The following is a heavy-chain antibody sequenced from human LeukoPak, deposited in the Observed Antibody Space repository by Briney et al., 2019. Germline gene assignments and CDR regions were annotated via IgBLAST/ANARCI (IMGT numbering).Heavy chain of an antibody. CDR2: ISGYNGNT. Sequence: ASVKVSCTASGYTFTSYGISWVRQAPGQGLEWMGWISGYNGNTKYAWDFQGRVTMTTDRSTNTAYMELRSLTSDDTAVYYCARATCRTTSCYLSYHYYYMDVWGKGTTVTVSS. CDR3: ARATCRTTSCYLSYHYYYMDV. J-gene: IGHJ6*03. CDR1: GYTFTSYG. V-gene: IGHV1-18*01. D-gene: IGHD2-2*01.